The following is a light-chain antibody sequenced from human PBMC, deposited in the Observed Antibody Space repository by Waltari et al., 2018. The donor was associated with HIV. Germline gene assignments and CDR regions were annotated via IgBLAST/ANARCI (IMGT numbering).Light chain of an antibody. CDR3: QSYDSRLSGSVV. CDR2: DNN. Sequence: QSVLTHPPSVSTAPSPRVTISCTGSRSTLGAGFELHWYQQLPGTAPNTLIYDNNNRPSGVPARFSGSKSGTSASLTITGLQVEDEADYYCQSYDSRLSGSVVFGGGTKLTVL. V-gene: IGLV1-40*01. CDR1: RSTLGAGFE. J-gene: IGLJ2*01.